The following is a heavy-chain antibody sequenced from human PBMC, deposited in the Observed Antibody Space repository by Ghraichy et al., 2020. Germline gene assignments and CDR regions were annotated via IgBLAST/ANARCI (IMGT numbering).Heavy chain of an antibody. CDR2: FNVYNGNR. CDR1: GYNFNSYG. V-gene: IGHV1-18*01. CDR3: ARGSSGSYGMDV. D-gene: IGHD5-12*01. J-gene: IGHJ6*02. Sequence: ASVKVSCTASGYNFNSYGISWVRQAPGQGLEWIGSFNVYNGNREHAQRLQGRVTVTTDTSTSTVYMELKSLRSDDTAVYYCARGSSGSYGMDVWGQGTTVTVSS.